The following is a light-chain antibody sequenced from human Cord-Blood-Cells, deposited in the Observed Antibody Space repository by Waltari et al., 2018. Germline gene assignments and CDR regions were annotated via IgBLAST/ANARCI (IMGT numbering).Light chain of an antibody. J-gene: IGLJ1*01. Sequence: QSALTQPASVSGSPGRSITISCTETSIDFGGYNYVSWYQQHPGKAPKLMIYDVSNRPSGVSNRFSGSKSGNTASLTISGLQAEDEADYYCSSYTSSSTRVFGTGTKVTVL. V-gene: IGLV2-14*01. CDR3: SSYTSSSTRV. CDR2: DVS. CDR1: SIDFGGYNY.